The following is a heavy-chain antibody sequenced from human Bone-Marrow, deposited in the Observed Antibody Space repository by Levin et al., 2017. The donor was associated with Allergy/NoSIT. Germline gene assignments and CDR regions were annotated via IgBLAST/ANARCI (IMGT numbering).Heavy chain of an antibody. CDR1: GFTFSSYA. V-gene: IGHV3-30-3*01. J-gene: IGHJ4*02. CDR2: ISYDGSNK. CDR3: ARDFGPYDFWSGYSLKGVFDY. Sequence: GGSLRLSCAASGFTFSSYAMHWVRQAPGKGLEWVAVISYDGSNKYYADSVKGRFTISRDNSKNTLYLQMNSLRAEDTAVYYCARDFGPYDFWSGYSLKGVFDYWGQGTLVTVSS. D-gene: IGHD3-3*01.